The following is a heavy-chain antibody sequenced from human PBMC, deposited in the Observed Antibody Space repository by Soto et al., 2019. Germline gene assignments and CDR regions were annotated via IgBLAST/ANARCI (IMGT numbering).Heavy chain of an antibody. CDR3: AAAAIPVAGRHPDF. J-gene: IGHJ4*02. D-gene: IGHD6-19*01. Sequence: ASVKVSCKASGYMFTGFYLHWVRQAPGQGLEWMGWINPNNGVTTYAKNFQGRVTMTRDSSISTAYMELSSLRSDDTAVYFCAAAAIPVAGRHPDFWGQGTVVTVYS. V-gene: IGHV1-2*02. CDR2: INPNNGVT. CDR1: GYMFTGFY.